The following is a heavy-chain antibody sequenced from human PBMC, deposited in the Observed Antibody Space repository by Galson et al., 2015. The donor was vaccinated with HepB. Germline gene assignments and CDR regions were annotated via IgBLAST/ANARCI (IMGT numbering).Heavy chain of an antibody. CDR2: INNDGSSA. CDR1: GFDFNTHW. J-gene: IGHJ5*02. CDR3: SRDRGFCGGGTCFPSGPVDP. V-gene: IGHV3-74*01. D-gene: IGHD2-15*01. Sequence: SLRLSCAASGFDFNTHWIHWVRQTREKGLEWVSLINNDGSSAHYADSVKGRFTISRDNAKNTAYLQMNSLRAEDTAVYFCSRDRGFCGGGTCFPSGPVDPWGQGTLVTVSS.